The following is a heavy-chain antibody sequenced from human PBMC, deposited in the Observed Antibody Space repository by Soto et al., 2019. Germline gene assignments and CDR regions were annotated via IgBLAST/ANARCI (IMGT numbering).Heavy chain of an antibody. J-gene: IGHJ4*02. Sequence: SVKVSCKASGGTFSSYTISWVRQAPGQGLEWMGRIIPILGIANYAQKFQGRVTITADKSTSTAYMELSSLRSEDTAVYYCASHVRGVILVGLFDYWCPGPLVTLSS. V-gene: IGHV1-69*02. CDR1: GGTFSSYT. D-gene: IGHD3-10*02. CDR3: ASHVRGVILVGLFDY. CDR2: IIPILGIA.